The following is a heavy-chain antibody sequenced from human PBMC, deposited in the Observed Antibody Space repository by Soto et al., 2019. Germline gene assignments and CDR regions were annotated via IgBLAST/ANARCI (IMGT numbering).Heavy chain of an antibody. Sequence: QVQLVQSGAEVKKPGASVKVSCKASGYTFTAYYMHWVRQAPGQGLEWMGWINPNSGVTNYAQNIQGRVTMTRDMSISTAYMDLSSLKSDDTAVYYCARALNWNDASYWGQGTLVTVSS. V-gene: IGHV1-2*02. CDR3: ARALNWNDASY. J-gene: IGHJ4*02. CDR2: INPNSGVT. CDR1: GYTFTAYY. D-gene: IGHD1-1*01.